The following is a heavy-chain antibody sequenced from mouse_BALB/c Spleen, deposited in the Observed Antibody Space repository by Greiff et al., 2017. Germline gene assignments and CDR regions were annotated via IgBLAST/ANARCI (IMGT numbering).Heavy chain of an antibody. V-gene: IGHV1S34*01. D-gene: IGHD1-1*01. Sequence: LVKTGASVKISCKASGYSFTGYYMHWVKQSHGKSLEWIGYISCYNGATSYNQKFKGKATFTVDTSSSTAYMQFNSLASEDSAVYYCARSGGSSHYFDYWGQGTTLTVSS. CDR2: ISCYNGAT. CDR3: ARSGGSSHYFDY. J-gene: IGHJ2*01. CDR1: GYSFTGYY.